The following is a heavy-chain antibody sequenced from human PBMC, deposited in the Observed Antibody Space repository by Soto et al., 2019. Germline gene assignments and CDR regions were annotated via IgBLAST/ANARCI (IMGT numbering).Heavy chain of an antibody. J-gene: IGHJ4*02. CDR3: ARDDYSGSGLDF. V-gene: IGHV4-30-4*01. CDR1: GGSISTGDYY. Sequence: SETLSLTCTVSGGSISTGDYYWSWIRQPPGKGLEWIGYIYFSGTTYYNPSLKSRVTISIDTSKNQFSLKLSSVTAADTAVYYCARDDYSGSGLDFWGQGTLVTVSS. CDR2: IYFSGTT. D-gene: IGHD5-12*01.